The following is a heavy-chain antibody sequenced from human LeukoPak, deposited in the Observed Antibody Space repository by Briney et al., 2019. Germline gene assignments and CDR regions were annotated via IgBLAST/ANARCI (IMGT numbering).Heavy chain of an antibody. CDR3: ATDRLEIYALHI. D-gene: IGHD1-1*01. Sequence: ASVKVSCKVSGYSLSDLSIHWVRHVPGKGLEWMGGFEPEEGEHGGTIYAQKFEGRLTLTEDTATDTAYMELVSLTSADTAVYYCATDRLEIYALHIWGQGTVVTVSS. CDR1: GYSLSDLS. J-gene: IGHJ3*02. CDR2: FEPEEGEHGGT. V-gene: IGHV1-24*01.